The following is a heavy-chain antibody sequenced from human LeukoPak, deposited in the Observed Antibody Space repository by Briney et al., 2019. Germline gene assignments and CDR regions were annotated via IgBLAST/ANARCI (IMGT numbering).Heavy chain of an antibody. CDR2: IYYSGST. CDR1: GGSISSYY. Sequence: PSETLSLTCKVSGGSISSYYWSWIRQPPGKGLEWIGYIYYSGSTNFNPSLKSRVTISVDTSKNQFSLKLSSVTAADTAVYYCARRTVSYSSSYYGMDVWGQGTTVTVSS. CDR3: ARRTVSYSSSYYGMDV. V-gene: IGHV4-59*08. D-gene: IGHD6-13*01. J-gene: IGHJ6*02.